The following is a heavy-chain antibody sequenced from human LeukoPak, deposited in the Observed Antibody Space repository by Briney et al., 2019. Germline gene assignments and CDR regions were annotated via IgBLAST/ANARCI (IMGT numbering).Heavy chain of an antibody. CDR2: IYYSGST. CDR1: GGSISSSSYY. Sequence: KPSETLSLTCTVSGGSISSSSYYWGWIRQPPGKGLEWIGNIYYSGSTNYSPSLKSRVTISVDTSKNQFSLKLSSVTAADTAVYYCARGGNTVTTRYYFDYWGQGTLVTVSS. V-gene: IGHV4-39*07. J-gene: IGHJ4*02. D-gene: IGHD4-17*01. CDR3: ARGGNTVTTRYYFDY.